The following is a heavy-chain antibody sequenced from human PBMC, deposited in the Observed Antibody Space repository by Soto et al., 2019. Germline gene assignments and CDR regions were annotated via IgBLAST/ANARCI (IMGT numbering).Heavy chain of an antibody. J-gene: IGHJ1*01. CDR1: GGSVNGYY. CDR3: ARGGTSSRRAVAGYFHY. D-gene: IGHD1-7*01. CDR2: INHTGGT. Sequence: LSLTCAVYGGSVNGYYWNWIRQPPGKGLEWIGEINHTGGTHYNPSLKSRVTISVDTSKTQFSLKLSSVTAADTAVYYCARGGTSSRRAVAGYFHYWGQGIQVTVSS. V-gene: IGHV4-34*01.